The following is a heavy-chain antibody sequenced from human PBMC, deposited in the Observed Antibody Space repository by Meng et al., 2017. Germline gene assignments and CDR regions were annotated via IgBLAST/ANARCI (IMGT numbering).Heavy chain of an antibody. CDR2: INVYSGIT. CDR1: GYTLSSDG. J-gene: IGHJ4*02. V-gene: IGHV1-18*01. Sequence: QGQLVQSGAVVKKPGASVKVSCDTSGYTLSSDGFAWVRQTPEQRLEWLGWINVYSGITNYAQKFQGRVTRTTDTSTRTGYMELTSLTSDDTATYYCATRGNPYLNCWGQGTLVTVSS. CDR3: ATRGNPYLNC.